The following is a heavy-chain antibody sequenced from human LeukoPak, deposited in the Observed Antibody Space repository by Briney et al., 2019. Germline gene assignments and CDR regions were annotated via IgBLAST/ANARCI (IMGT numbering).Heavy chain of an antibody. D-gene: IGHD5-18*01. J-gene: IGHJ6*03. CDR1: GGSISSYY. Sequence: SETLSLTCTVSGGSISSYYWSWIRQPPGKGLEWIGYIYYSGSTNYNPSLKSRVTISVDTSKNQFSLKLSSVTAADTAVYYCARGLYSYGYYYYMDVWGKGTTVTVSS. V-gene: IGHV4-59*12. CDR2: IYYSGST. CDR3: ARGLYSYGYYYYMDV.